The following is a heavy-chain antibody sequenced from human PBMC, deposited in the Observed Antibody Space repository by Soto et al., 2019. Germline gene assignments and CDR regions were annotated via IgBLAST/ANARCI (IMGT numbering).Heavy chain of an antibody. Sequence: EVQLVESGGGLVQPGRSLRLSCAASGFSFENYAMHWVRQAPGKGLEWVSGISWNRGTLGYADSVKGRFTISRDNAKNSLYLQMNSLRAEDTALYICAKDKLTSNYEYYFDDWGQGTLVTVSS. CDR1: GFSFENYA. V-gene: IGHV3-9*01. CDR2: ISWNRGTL. J-gene: IGHJ4*02. D-gene: IGHD4-4*01. CDR3: AKDKLTSNYEYYFDD.